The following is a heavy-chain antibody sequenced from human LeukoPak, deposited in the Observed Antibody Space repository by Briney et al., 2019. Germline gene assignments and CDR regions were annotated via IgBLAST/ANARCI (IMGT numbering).Heavy chain of an antibody. Sequence: SETLSLTCTVSGGSISSYYWSWLRQPPGKGLEWIGFIYYSGSTKYSPSLESRVTISVDTSKNQFSLKLSSVTAADTAVYYCARRDSTGYYYHWGQGTLVTVSS. J-gene: IGHJ5*02. CDR2: IYYSGST. V-gene: IGHV4-59*08. CDR3: ARRDSTGYYYH. D-gene: IGHD3-22*01. CDR1: GGSISSYY.